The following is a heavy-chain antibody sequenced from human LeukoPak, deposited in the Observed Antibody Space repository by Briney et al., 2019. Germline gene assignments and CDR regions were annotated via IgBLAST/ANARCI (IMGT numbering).Heavy chain of an antibody. V-gene: IGHV3-23*01. CDR1: GFTFSSYA. CDR3: AKDRPYYCSGGSCYGS. D-gene: IGHD2-15*01. Sequence: GGSLRLSCAASGFTFSSYAMSWVRQAPGKGLEWVSAISGSGGSTYHADSVKGRFTISRDNSKNTLYLQMNSLRAGDTAVYYCAKDRPYYCSGGSCYGSWGQGTLVTVSS. CDR2: ISGSGGST. J-gene: IGHJ5*02.